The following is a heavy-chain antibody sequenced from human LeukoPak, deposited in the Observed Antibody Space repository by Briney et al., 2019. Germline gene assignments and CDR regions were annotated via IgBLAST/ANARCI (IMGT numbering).Heavy chain of an antibody. CDR2: INHSGST. V-gene: IGHV4-34*01. CDR1: GGSFSGYY. CDR3: ARGRYSSGWYTKRVNWFDT. D-gene: IGHD6-19*01. Sequence: PSETLSLTCAVYGGSFSGYYWSWIRQPPGKGLEWIGEINHSGSTNYNPSLKSRVTISVDTSKNQFSLKLSSVTAADTAVYYCARGRYSSGWYTKRVNWFDTWGQGTLVTVSS. J-gene: IGHJ5*02.